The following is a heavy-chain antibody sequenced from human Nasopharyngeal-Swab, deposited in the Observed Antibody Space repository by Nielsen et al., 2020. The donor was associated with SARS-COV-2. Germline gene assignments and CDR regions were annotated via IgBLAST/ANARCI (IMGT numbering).Heavy chain of an antibody. J-gene: IGHJ4*02. D-gene: IGHD2-15*01. CDR3: ARMDAAIDY. CDR2: VYYTGGT. Sequence: GSLRLSCSVSGGSINDYYWTWIRQPPGKGLEWVGYVYYTGGTSYNPSLKSRVTISLDTSKNQLSLRLTSVTAADTAVYYCARMDAAIDYWGQGTLVTVSS. CDR1: GGSINDYY. V-gene: IGHV4-59*08.